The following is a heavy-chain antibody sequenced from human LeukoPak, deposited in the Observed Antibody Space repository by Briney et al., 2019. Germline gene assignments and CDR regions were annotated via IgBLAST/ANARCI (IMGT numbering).Heavy chain of an antibody. CDR2: ISAYNGNT. D-gene: IGHD3-22*01. V-gene: IGHV1-18*01. CDR3: ARRYYYDSSGYFHFDY. J-gene: IGHJ4*02. Sequence: ASVKVSCKGSGYTFTSYGISWVRQAPGQGLEWMGWISAYNGNTNYAQKLQGRVTMTTDTSTSTAYMELRSLRSDDTAVYYCARRYYYDSSGYFHFDYWGQGTLVTVSS. CDR1: GYTFTSYG.